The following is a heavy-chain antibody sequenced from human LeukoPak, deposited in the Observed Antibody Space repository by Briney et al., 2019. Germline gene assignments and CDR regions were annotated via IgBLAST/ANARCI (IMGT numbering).Heavy chain of an antibody. J-gene: IGHJ4*02. CDR3: ARGTVVPAAMDY. D-gene: IGHD2-2*01. Sequence: PSETLSLTCAVYGGSFSGYYWSWIRQPPGKGLEWIGEINHSGSTNYNPSLKSRVTISVDTSKNQFSLKLSSVTAADTAVYYCARGTVVPAAMDYWGQRTLVTVSS. V-gene: IGHV4-34*01. CDR1: GGSFSGYY. CDR2: INHSGST.